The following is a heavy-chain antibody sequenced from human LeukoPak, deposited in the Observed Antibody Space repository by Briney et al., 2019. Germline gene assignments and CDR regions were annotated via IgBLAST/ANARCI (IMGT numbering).Heavy chain of an antibody. CDR2: ISSSRSIM. V-gene: IGHV3-48*01. J-gene: IGHJ4*02. CDR1: GFIFSYYD. CDR3: ARHNQGSPDY. Sequence: PGRSLRLSCVASGFIFSYYDMDWVRQAPGKGLEWISYISSSRSIMYYADSVLGRFTVSRDNAENTLYLQMNSLRGDDTAVYYCARHNQGSPDYWGQGTLVTVSS.